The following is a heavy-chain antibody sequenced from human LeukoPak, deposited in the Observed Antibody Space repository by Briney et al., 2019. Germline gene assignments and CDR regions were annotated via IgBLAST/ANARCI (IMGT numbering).Heavy chain of an antibody. CDR1: GFTFSSYG. CDR2: ISYDGSNK. V-gene: IGHV3-30*03. Sequence: PGGSLRLSCAASGFTFSSYGMHWVRQAPGKGLEWVAVISYDGSNKYYADSVKGRFTISRDNAKNSLYLQMNSLRAEDTAVYYCARVPIAVADYWGQGTLVTVSS. CDR3: ARVPIAVADY. D-gene: IGHD6-19*01. J-gene: IGHJ4*02.